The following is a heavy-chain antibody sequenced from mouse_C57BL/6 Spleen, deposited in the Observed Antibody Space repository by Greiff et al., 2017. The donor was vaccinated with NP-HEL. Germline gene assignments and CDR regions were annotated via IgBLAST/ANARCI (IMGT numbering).Heavy chain of an antibody. J-gene: IGHJ3*01. D-gene: IGHD1-1*01. V-gene: IGHV5-6*01. Sequence: EVQGVESGGDLVKPGGSLKLSCAASGFTFSSYGMSWVRQTPDKRLEWVATISSGGSYTYYPDSVKGRFTISRDNAKNTLYLQMSSLKSEDTAMYYCAREGGSSSWFAYWGQGTLVTVSA. CDR3: AREGGSSSWFAY. CDR1: GFTFSSYG. CDR2: ISSGGSYT.